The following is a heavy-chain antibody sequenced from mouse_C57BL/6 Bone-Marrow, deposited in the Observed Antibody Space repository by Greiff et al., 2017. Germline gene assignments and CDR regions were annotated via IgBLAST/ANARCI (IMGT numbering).Heavy chain of an antibody. D-gene: IGHD2-4*01. CDR3: AKTDDYDGADY. Sequence: VKVVESGPGLVQPSQSLSITCTVSGFSLTSYGVHWVRQSPGKGLEWLGVIWRGGSTDYNAAFMSRLSITKDNSKSQVFFKMNSLQADDTAIYYCAKTDDYDGADYWGQGTSVTVSS. CDR1: GFSLTSYG. CDR2: IWRGGST. J-gene: IGHJ4*01. V-gene: IGHV2-5*01.